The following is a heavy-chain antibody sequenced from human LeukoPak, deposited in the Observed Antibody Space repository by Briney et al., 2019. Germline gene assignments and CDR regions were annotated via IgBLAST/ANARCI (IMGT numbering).Heavy chain of an antibody. J-gene: IGHJ4*02. Sequence: GGSLRLSCAASGFTFSSYAMSWVRQAPGKGLEWVSAISGSGGSTYYADSVKGRFTISRDNSKNTLYLQMNSLRAEDTAVYYCAKEPHYYDSSGYYLPDYWGQGTLVTVSS. CDR3: AKEPHYYDSSGYYLPDY. V-gene: IGHV3-23*01. D-gene: IGHD3-22*01. CDR2: ISGSGGST. CDR1: GFTFSSYA.